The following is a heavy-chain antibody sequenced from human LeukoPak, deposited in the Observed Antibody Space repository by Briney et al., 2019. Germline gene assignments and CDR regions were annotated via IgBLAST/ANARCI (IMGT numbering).Heavy chain of an antibody. D-gene: IGHD6-13*01. CDR3: ARKEEQQLVRYYYYYMDV. CDR2: IKEDGSEK. CDR1: GFTFSSYW. Sequence: GSLRLSCAASGFTFSSYWMSWVRQAPGKGLEWVASIKEDGSEKYYVDSVKGRFTISRDNAKNSLYLQMNSLRAEDTAVYYCARKEEQQLVRYYYYYMDVWGKGTTVTVSS. J-gene: IGHJ6*03. V-gene: IGHV3-7*01.